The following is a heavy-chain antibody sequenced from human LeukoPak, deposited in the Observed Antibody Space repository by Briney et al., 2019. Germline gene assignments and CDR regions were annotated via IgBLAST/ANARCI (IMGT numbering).Heavy chain of an antibody. D-gene: IGHD3/OR15-3a*01. CDR2: ISTYNGNA. V-gene: IGHV1-18*01. CDR3: ARRTGYNFYYMDV. Sequence: ASVKVSCKASGYIFTQYGISWVRQAPGQGLEWMAWISTYNGNANYAQKFQGRVTMTTDTSTSTAYMERRSLSSDDTAVYYCARRTGYNFYYMDVWGQGTTVIVSS. CDR1: GYIFTQYG. J-gene: IGHJ6*03.